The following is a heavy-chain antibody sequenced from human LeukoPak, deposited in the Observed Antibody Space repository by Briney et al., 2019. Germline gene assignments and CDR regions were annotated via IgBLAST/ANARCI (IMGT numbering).Heavy chain of an antibody. Sequence: SVNVSCKASGGTFSSYAISWVRQAPGQGLEWMGGIIPIFGTANYAQKFQGRVTITADESTSTAYMELSSLRSEDTAVYYCARSGSFGLVQNAFDIWGQGTMVTVSS. D-gene: IGHD2-15*01. V-gene: IGHV1-69*13. J-gene: IGHJ3*02. CDR2: IIPIFGTA. CDR3: ARSGSFGLVQNAFDI. CDR1: GGTFSSYA.